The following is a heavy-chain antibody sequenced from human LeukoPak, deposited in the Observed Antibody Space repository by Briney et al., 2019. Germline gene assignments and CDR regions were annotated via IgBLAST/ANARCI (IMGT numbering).Heavy chain of an antibody. CDR2: INPNSGGT. CDR1: GYTFTGYY. V-gene: IGHV1-2*02. Sequence: ASVKVSCKASGYTFTGYYMHWVRQAPGQGLEWIGWINPNSGGTNYAQKFQGRVTMTRDTSISTAYMELSRLRSDDTAVYYCARDLEYYYDSSGYYYSDWGQGTLVTVPS. CDR3: ARDLEYYYDSSGYYYSD. J-gene: IGHJ4*02. D-gene: IGHD3-22*01.